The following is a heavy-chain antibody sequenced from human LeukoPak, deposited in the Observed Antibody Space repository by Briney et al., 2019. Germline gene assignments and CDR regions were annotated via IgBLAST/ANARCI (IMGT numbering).Heavy chain of an antibody. J-gene: IGHJ5*02. CDR3: MRSSGGSGKWGDNWFDP. CDR2: INPNTGGT. V-gene: IGHV1-2*02. CDR1: GYTFTAYY. Sequence: ASVKVSCTTSGYTFTAYYVHWVRQVPGQGLQWVGWINPNTGGTNYAETFQGRVTATRDTSISTAYLELTGLRSDDTAVYYCMRSSGGSGKWGDNWFDPWGQGTLVTVSS. D-gene: IGHD3-10*01.